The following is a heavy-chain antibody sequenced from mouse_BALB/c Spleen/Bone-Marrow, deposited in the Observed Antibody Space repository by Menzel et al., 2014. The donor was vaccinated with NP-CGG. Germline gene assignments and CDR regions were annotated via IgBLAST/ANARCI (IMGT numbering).Heavy chain of an antibody. J-gene: IGHJ3*01. V-gene: IGHV2-9*02. CDR1: GFSLTSYG. D-gene: IGHD2-4*01. CDR2: IWAGGST. Sequence: QVQLQQPGPGLVAPSQSLSITCTASGFSLTSYGVHWVRQPPGKGLEWLGVIWAGGSTNYNSALMSRLSISKDNSKSQVFLKMNSLQTDDTAMYYCAREGSTMITTPFAYWGQGTLVTVSA. CDR3: AREGSTMITTPFAY.